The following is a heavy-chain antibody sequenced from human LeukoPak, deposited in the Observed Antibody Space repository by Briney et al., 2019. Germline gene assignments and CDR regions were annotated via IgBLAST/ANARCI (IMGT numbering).Heavy chain of an antibody. D-gene: IGHD5-24*01. CDR1: GFTVSSNY. V-gene: IGHV3-53*01. Sequence: GGSLRLSCAASGFTVSSNYMSWVREAPGKGLEWVSVIYSGGSTYYADSVKGRFTISRDNSKNTLYLQMNSLRAEDTAVYYCARIDGYNSGYYFDYWGQGTLVTVSS. J-gene: IGHJ4*02. CDR3: ARIDGYNSGYYFDY. CDR2: IYSGGST.